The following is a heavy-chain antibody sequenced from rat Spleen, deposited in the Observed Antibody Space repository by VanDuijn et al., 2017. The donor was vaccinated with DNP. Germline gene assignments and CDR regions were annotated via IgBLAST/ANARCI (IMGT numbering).Heavy chain of an antibody. J-gene: IGHJ3*01. V-gene: IGHV4-2*01. Sequence: EVKLVESGGGLVQPGSSLKLSCAASGFNFSDYCMGWVRPAPGKGLEWIGEINKDSSTKNYPLPLKEKFTISRDNAQNTLYLQMNNLGSADTAIYYCVTRGTGSDNWFAYWGQGTLVTVSS. D-gene: IGHD5-1*01. CDR2: INKDSSTK. CDR3: VTRGTGSDNWFAY. CDR1: GFNFSDYC.